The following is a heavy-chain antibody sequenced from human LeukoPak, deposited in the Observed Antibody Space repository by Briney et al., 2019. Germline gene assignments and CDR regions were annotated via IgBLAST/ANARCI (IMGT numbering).Heavy chain of an antibody. CDR1: GYSFTSYW. D-gene: IGHD6-19*01. Sequence: GESLKISCKGSGYSFTSYWIGWVRQMPGKGLEWMGIIYPGDSDTRYSPSFQGQVTISADKSISTAYLQWSSLKASGTAMYYCARDSSGWYESPDAFDIWGQGTMVTVSS. CDR3: ARDSSGWYESPDAFDI. CDR2: IYPGDSDT. V-gene: IGHV5-51*01. J-gene: IGHJ3*02.